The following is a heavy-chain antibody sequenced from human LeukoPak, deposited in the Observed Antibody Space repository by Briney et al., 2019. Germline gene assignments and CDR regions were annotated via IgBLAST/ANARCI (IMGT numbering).Heavy chain of an antibody. J-gene: IGHJ4*02. Sequence: LAGGSLRLSCAASGFTFSSYAIHWVRQAPGKGLEWVAVIYSGGSTYYADSVKGRFTISRDNSKNTLYLQMNSLRAEDTAAYYCARGPFHGLPIDYWGQGTLVTVSS. CDR3: ARGPFHGLPIDY. D-gene: IGHD2-2*01. V-gene: IGHV3-53*01. CDR1: GFTFSSYA. CDR2: IYSGGST.